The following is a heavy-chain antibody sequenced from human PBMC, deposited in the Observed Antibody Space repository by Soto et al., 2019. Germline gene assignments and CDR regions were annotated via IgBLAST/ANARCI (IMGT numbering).Heavy chain of an antibody. D-gene: IGHD2-8*02. J-gene: IGHJ4*02. CDR2: ISRDGGTK. V-gene: IGHV3-30*03. Sequence: GGSLRLSCAVSGFTVSTYGMHWVRQAPGKGPEWVAVISRDGGTKYYADSVKGRFTISRDNSRNTLFLEMNSLRGDDMAVYYCTGEVASGYWGQGTLVTVSS. CDR3: TGEVASGY. CDR1: GFTVSTYG.